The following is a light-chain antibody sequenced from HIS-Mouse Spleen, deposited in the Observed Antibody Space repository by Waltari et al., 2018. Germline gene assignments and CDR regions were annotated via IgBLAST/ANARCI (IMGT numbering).Light chain of an antibody. J-gene: IGLJ2*01. CDR3: CSYAGSSTSVV. Sequence: QSALTQPASVSGSPGQSITISCTGTSSDVGSYNLVSWYQQHPGKAPKLMIYGGSKRPSGVSNRFSGYKSGNTASLTISGLQAEDEADYYCCSYAGSSTSVVFGGGTKLTVL. CDR2: GGS. CDR1: SSDVGSYNL. V-gene: IGLV2-23*01.